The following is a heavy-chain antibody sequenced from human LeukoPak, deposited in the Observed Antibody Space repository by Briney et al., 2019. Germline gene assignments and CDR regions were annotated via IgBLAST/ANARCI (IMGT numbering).Heavy chain of an antibody. D-gene: IGHD3-10*01. CDR2: ISINGDGT. CDR3: ARDTSGYRGY. V-gene: IGHV3-23*01. Sequence: GGSLRLSCAASGFTFNKFALSWVRQAPGKGLEWVSAISINGDGTYYADSVRDRFTISRDNSKNTLYLQMNSLRAEDTAVYYCARDTSGYRGYWGQGTLVTVSS. J-gene: IGHJ4*02. CDR1: GFTFNKFA.